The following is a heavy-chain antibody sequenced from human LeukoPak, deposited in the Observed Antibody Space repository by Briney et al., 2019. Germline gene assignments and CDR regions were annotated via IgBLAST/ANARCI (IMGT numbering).Heavy chain of an antibody. CDR1: GFTFSSYS. J-gene: IGHJ4*02. V-gene: IGHV3-66*01. CDR3: ARAKDSSGYNYFDY. CDR2: IYSGGST. D-gene: IGHD3-22*01. Sequence: GGSLRLSCAASGFTFSSYSMNWVRQAPGKGLEWVSVIYSGGSTYYADSVKGRFTISRDNSKNTLYLQMNSLRAEDTAVYYCARAKDSSGYNYFDYWGQGTLVTVSS.